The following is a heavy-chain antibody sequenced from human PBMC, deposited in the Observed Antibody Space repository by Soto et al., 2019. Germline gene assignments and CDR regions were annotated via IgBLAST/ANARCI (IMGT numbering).Heavy chain of an antibody. D-gene: IGHD3-10*01. J-gene: IGHJ6*02. CDR3: ASGLLWFGEQLYYYGIDV. CDR2: ISSSSSYI. Sequence: LRLSCAASGFTFSSYSMNWVRQAPGKGLEWVSSISSSSSYIYYADSVKGRFTISRDNAKNSLYLQMNSLRAEDTAVYYCASGLLWFGEQLYYYGIDVWGQGTTVTVSS. V-gene: IGHV3-21*01. CDR1: GFTFSSYS.